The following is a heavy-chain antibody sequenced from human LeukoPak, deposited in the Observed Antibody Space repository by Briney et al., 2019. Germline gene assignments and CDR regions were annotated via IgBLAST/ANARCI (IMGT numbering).Heavy chain of an antibody. CDR3: AKVLVATTPYYYYYGMDV. J-gene: IGHJ6*02. Sequence: GGSLRLSCAASGFTFSSYGMHWVRQAPGKGLEWVAVIWYDGSNKYYADSVKGRFTISRDNSKNTLYLQMNSLRAEDTAVYYCAKVLVATTPYYYYYGMDVWGQGTTVTVSS. D-gene: IGHD5-12*01. CDR2: IWYDGSNK. CDR1: GFTFSSYG. V-gene: IGHV3-30*02.